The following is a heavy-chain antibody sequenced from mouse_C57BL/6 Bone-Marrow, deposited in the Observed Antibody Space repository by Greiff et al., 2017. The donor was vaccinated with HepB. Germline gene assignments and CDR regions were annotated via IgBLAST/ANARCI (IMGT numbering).Heavy chain of an antibody. D-gene: IGHD1-1*01. J-gene: IGHJ4*01. CDR1: GFTFSDYY. CDR3: ARIYPYAMDY. V-gene: IGHV5-16*01. CDR2: INYDGSST. Sequence: EVKLVESEGGLVQPGSSMKLSCTASGFTFSDYYMAWVRQVPEKGLEWVANINYDGSSTYYLDSLKSRFIISRENAKNILYLQMSSLKSEDTATYYCARIYPYAMDYWGQGTSVTVSS.